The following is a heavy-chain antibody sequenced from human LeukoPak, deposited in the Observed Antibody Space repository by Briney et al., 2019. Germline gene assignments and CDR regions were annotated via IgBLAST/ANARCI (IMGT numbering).Heavy chain of an antibody. CDR3: ARDTGYSSSWDDY. Sequence: PGGSLRLSCAASGFTLSSYSMNWVRQAPGKGLEWVSSISSSSSYIYYADSVKGRFTISRDNAKNSLYLQMNSLRAEDTAVYYCARDTGYSSSWDDYWGQGTLVTVSS. V-gene: IGHV3-21*01. CDR2: ISSSSSYI. J-gene: IGHJ4*02. D-gene: IGHD6-13*01. CDR1: GFTLSSYS.